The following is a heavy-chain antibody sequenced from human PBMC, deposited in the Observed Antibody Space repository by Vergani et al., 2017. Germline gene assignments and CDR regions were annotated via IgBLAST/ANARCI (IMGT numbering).Heavy chain of an antibody. D-gene: IGHD2-21*01. Sequence: QVQLQQWGAGLLKPSETLSLTCAVYGGSFSGYYWSWIRQPPGKGLEWIGEINHSGSTNYNPSLKSRVTISVDTSKNQFSLKLSSVTAADTAVYYCATAYCGGDCYDPPHPPYYYYMDVWGKGP. CDR3: ATAYCGGDCYDPPHPPYYYYMDV. V-gene: IGHV4-34*01. CDR2: INHSGST. CDR1: GGSFSGYY. J-gene: IGHJ6*03.